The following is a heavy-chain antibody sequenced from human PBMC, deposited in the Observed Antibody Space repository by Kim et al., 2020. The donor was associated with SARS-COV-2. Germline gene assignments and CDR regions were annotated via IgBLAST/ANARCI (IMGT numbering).Heavy chain of an antibody. J-gene: IGHJ4*02. D-gene: IGHD6-13*01. CDR3: ARVGYSSSWYAFDY. Sequence: PSLKSRGTISVATAKNQFALKLSSVTAADTAVYYCARVGYSSSWYAFDYWGQGTLVTVSS. V-gene: IGHV4-34*01.